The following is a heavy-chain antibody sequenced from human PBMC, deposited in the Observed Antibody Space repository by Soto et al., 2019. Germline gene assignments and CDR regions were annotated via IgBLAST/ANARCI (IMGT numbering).Heavy chain of an antibody. D-gene: IGHD5-18*01. J-gene: IGHJ5*02. CDR2: IYYSGST. V-gene: IGHV4-61*01. CDR3: ARTPRLTMGYRLYQGRFDP. CDR1: GGSVSSGSYY. Sequence: QVQLQESGPGLVKPSETLSLTCTVSGGSVSSGSYYWSWIRQPPGKGLEWIGYIYYSGSTNYNPSLKSQVSISVDAAKNKFYLKLSSVTAADTAVYYCARTPRLTMGYRLYQGRFDPRGQGTLVTVSS.